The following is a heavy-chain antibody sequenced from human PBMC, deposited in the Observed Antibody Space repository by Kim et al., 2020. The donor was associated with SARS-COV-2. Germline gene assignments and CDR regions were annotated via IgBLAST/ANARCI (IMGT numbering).Heavy chain of an antibody. D-gene: IGHD6-13*01. Sequence: DSVKGRFTISRDNSKNTLYLQMNSLRAEDTAVYYCARPWRGIAAAGTLSHWGQGTLVTVSS. CDR3: ARPWRGIAAAGTLSH. J-gene: IGHJ4*02. V-gene: IGHV3-30*01.